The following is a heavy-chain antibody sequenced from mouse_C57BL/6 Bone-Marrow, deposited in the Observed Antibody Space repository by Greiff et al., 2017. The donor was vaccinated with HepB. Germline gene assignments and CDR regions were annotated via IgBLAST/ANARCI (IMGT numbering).Heavy chain of an antibody. CDR1: GYTFTDYY. CDR2: INPYNGGT. CDR3: ARSLTGTEFFDY. J-gene: IGHJ2*01. V-gene: IGHV1-19*01. Sequence: VQLKESGPVLVKPGASVKMSCKASGYTFTDYYMNWVKQSHGKSLEWIGVINPYNGGTSYNQKFKGKATLTVDKSSSTAYMELNSLTSEDSAVYYCARSLTGTEFFDYWGQGTTLTVSS. D-gene: IGHD4-1*01.